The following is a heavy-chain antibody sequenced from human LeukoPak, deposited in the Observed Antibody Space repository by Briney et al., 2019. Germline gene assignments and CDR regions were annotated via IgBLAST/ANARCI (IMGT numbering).Heavy chain of an antibody. J-gene: IGHJ4*02. V-gene: IGHV4-31*03. D-gene: IGHD3-22*01. CDR3: ARDFFRDSSGYYVHY. Sequence: SETLSLTCTVSGGSISSGGYYWSWIRQHPGKGLEWIGYIYYSGSTYYNPSLKSRVTISVDTSKNQFSLKLSSVTAADTAVYYCARDFFRDSSGYYVHYWGQGTLVTVSS. CDR2: IYYSGST. CDR1: GGSISSGGYY.